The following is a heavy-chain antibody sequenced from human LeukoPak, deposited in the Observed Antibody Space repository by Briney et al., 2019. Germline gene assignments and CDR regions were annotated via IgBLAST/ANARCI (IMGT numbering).Heavy chain of an antibody. V-gene: IGHV4-38-2*02. CDR3: AITVAGNDDY. CDR2: IYHSGST. D-gene: IGHD6-19*01. J-gene: IGHJ4*02. Sequence: PSETLSLTCTVSGYSISSGYYWGWIRQPPGKGLEWIGSIYHSGSTYYNPSLKSRVTISVDTSKNQFSLKLSSVTAADTAEYYCAITVAGNDDYWGQGTLVTVSS. CDR1: GYSISSGYY.